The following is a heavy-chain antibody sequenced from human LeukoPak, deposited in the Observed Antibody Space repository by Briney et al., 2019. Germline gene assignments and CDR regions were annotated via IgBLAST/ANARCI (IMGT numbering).Heavy chain of an antibody. CDR3: ARERAHGGPFDY. J-gene: IGHJ4*02. CDR2: IIPIFGTA. CDR1: GGTFSSYA. Sequence: SVKASCKASGGTFSSYAISWVRQAPGQGLEWMGGIIPIFGTANYAQKFQGRVTITADESTSTAYMELSSLRSEDTAVYYCARERAHGGPFDYWGQGTLVTVSS. V-gene: IGHV1-69*13. D-gene: IGHD4-23*01.